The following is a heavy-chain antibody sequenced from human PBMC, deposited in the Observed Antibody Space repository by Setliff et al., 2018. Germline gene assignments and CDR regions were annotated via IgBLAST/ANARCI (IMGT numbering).Heavy chain of an antibody. Sequence: SETLSLTCTVSGGSISRGSYDWSWIRQPAGKGLEWIGRIYTSGSTNYNPSLKSRVTISVDTSKNQFSLKLSPVTAADTAVYYCARGGYSYGLGGFPLDYWGQGTLVTVSS. CDR3: ARGGYSYGLGGFPLDY. J-gene: IGHJ4*02. V-gene: IGHV4-61*02. CDR2: IYTSGST. D-gene: IGHD5-18*01. CDR1: GGSISRGSYD.